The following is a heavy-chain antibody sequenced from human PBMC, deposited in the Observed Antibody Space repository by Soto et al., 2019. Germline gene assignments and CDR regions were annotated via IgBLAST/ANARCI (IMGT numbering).Heavy chain of an antibody. D-gene: IGHD5-18*01. Sequence: EVQLLQSGGGLVQPGGSLRPSCAASGFTFSNYAMSWLRQPPGKGLEWVSAISNSGDRTYYTDSVKGRFTISRDNSKNTLYLQMNSLRAEDSAVYYCVRERSGHSYADSWGQGTLVTVSS. CDR1: GFTFSNYA. CDR3: VRERSGHSYADS. J-gene: IGHJ4*02. CDR2: ISNSGDRT. V-gene: IGHV3-23*01.